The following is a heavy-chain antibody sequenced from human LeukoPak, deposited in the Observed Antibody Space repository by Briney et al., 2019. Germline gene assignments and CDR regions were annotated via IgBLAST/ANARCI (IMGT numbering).Heavy chain of an antibody. J-gene: IGHJ4*02. CDR2: ISGSGDST. D-gene: IGHD6-13*01. Sequence: GRSLRLSCAASGFTFSSYVMSWVRQAPGKGLEWVSAISGSGDSTYYADSVKGRFTISRDNSKNTLYLQMDTLRAEDTAVYYCAKALYTSSWFDFDSWGQRTLVTVSS. CDR1: GFTFSSYV. CDR3: AKALYTSSWFDFDS. V-gene: IGHV3-23*01.